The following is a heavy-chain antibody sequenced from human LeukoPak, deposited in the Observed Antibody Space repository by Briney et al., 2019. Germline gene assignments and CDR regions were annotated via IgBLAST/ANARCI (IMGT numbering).Heavy chain of an antibody. CDR1: GFTFSSYG. V-gene: IGHV3-48*04. CDR2: ISSSGSTI. D-gene: IGHD3-22*01. Sequence: GGSLRLSCAASGFTFSSYGMSWVRQAPGKGLEWVSYISSSGSTIYYADSVKGRFTISRDNAKNSLYLQMNSLRAEDTAVYYCASGWLLLGYFDYWGQGTLVTVSS. J-gene: IGHJ4*02. CDR3: ASGWLLLGYFDY.